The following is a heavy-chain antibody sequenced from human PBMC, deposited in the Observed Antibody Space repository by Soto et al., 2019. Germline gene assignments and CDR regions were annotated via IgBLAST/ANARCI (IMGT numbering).Heavy chain of an antibody. D-gene: IGHD1-1*01. V-gene: IGHV3-53*01. Sequence: VQLVESGGGLIQPGGSLRLSCAASGLSVRNNHMTWVRQAPGKGLEWVSLIHGGGSAYYADSVKGRFTISRDNSKNTLYLQMDSLRAEDTAIYYCAGRLTTAASLDYWGQGTLVTVSS. CDR1: GLSVRNNH. CDR2: IHGGGSA. J-gene: IGHJ4*02. CDR3: AGRLTTAASLDY.